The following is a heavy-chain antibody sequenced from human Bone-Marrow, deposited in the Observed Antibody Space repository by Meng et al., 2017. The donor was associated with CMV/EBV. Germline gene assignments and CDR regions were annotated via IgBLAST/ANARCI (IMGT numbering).Heavy chain of an antibody. CDR2: ISYDGSNK. CDR1: GFIFRSYA. Sequence: GESLKISCASSGFIFRSYAMHWVRQAPGKGLEWVAIISYDGSNKYYADSVKGRFTISRDNAKNSLYLQMNSLRAEDTAVYYCARDSPTRGMDFWGPGNTVHVAS. J-gene: IGHJ6*02. V-gene: IGHV3-30*04. CDR3: ARDSPTRGMDF.